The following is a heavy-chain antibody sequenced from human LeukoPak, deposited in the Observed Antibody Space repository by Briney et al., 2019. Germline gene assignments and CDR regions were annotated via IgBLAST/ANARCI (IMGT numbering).Heavy chain of an antibody. CDR3: AIYDSSGYYPHDAFDI. J-gene: IGHJ3*02. CDR2: IRYDGSNK. D-gene: IGHD3-22*01. V-gene: IGHV3-30*02. Sequence: PGGSLRLSCAASGFTFSSYGMHWVRQAPGKGLEWVAFIRYDGSNKYYADSVKGRFTISRDNSKNTLYLQMNSLRAEDTAVYYCAIYDSSGYYPHDAFDIWGQGTMVTVSS. CDR1: GFTFSSYG.